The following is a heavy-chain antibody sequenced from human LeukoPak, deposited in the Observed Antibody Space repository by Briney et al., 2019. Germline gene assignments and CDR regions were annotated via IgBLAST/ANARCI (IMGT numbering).Heavy chain of an antibody. V-gene: IGHV1-69*13. CDR1: GGSFSRYA. CDR2: IIPMFGTA. J-gene: IGHJ4*02. CDR3: ARGSGETGGYYYVY. Sequence: SVEVSCKASGGSFSRYAISWVRQAPGQGLEWMGGIIPMFGTANYAQKFQGRVTITADESTRTAYMELRTLRSEDTAIYYCARGSGETGGYYYVYWGRGTPVTVSS. D-gene: IGHD3-22*01.